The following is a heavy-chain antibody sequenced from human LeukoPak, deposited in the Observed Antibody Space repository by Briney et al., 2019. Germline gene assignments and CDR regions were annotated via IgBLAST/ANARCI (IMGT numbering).Heavy chain of an antibody. CDR3: ARVGAAGGYFDY. D-gene: IGHD3-10*01. V-gene: IGHV4-59*11. Sequence: PSETLSLTCTVSGGSISSHYWSWIRQPPGKGLEWIGYIYYSGSTNYNPSLKSRVTISVDTSKNQFSLKLSCVTAADTAVYYCARVGAAGGYFDYWGQGTLVTVSS. CDR1: GGSISSHY. J-gene: IGHJ4*02. CDR2: IYYSGST.